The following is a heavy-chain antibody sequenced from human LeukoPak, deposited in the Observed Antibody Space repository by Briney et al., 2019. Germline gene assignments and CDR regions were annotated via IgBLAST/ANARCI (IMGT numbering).Heavy chain of an antibody. J-gene: IGHJ4*02. D-gene: IGHD6-19*01. Sequence: LPGGSLRLSCAASGFTFSSYGMHWVRQAPGKGLEWVAVIWYDGSNKYYADSVKGRFTISRDNSKNTLYLQMNSLRAEDRAVYYCAKERYSSGGTWGFDYWGQGTLVTVSS. CDR3: AKERYSSGGTWGFDY. V-gene: IGHV3-33*06. CDR1: GFTFSSYG. CDR2: IWYDGSNK.